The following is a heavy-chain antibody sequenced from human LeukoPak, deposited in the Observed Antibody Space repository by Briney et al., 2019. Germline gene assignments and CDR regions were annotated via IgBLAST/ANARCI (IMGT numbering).Heavy chain of an antibody. V-gene: IGHV3-30*02. Sequence: GGSLRLSCAASGFTFSGYGMHWVRQAPGKGLEWVAFIRFDGSNKYYADSLKGRFTISRDNSKNTLYLQMNSLRTEDTAVYYCAKSSAPAVAGHFDYWGQGTLVTVSS. CDR3: AKSSAPAVAGHFDY. D-gene: IGHD6-19*01. CDR2: IRFDGSNK. J-gene: IGHJ4*02. CDR1: GFTFSGYG.